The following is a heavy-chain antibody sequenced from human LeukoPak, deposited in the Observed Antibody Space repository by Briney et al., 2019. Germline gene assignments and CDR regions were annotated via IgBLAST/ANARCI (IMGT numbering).Heavy chain of an antibody. CDR2: ISSSSSTI. D-gene: IGHD6-6*01. J-gene: IGHJ4*02. V-gene: IGHV3-48*01. CDR1: GFTFSSYT. Sequence: GGSLRLSCAASGFTFSSYTMSWVRQAPGKGLEWVSYISSSSSTIYYADSVKGRFTISRDNAKNSLYLQMNSLRAEDTAVYYCARDVAARFDYWGQGTLVTVSS. CDR3: ARDVAARFDY.